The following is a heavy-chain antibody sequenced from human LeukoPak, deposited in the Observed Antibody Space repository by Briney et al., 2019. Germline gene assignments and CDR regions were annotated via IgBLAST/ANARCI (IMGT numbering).Heavy chain of an antibody. CDR3: ARGVWFGDYYYYGMDV. V-gene: IGHV1-69*04. D-gene: IGHD3-10*01. Sequence: ASVTVSCKASGGTFSSYAISWVRQAPGQGLEWMGRIIPILGIANYAQKFQGRVTITADKSTSTAYMELSSLRSEDTAVYYCARGVWFGDYYYYGMDVWGQGTTVTVSS. CDR2: IIPILGIA. J-gene: IGHJ6*02. CDR1: GGTFSSYA.